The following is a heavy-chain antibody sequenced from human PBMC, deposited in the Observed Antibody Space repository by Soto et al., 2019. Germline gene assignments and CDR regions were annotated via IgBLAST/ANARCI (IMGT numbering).Heavy chain of an antibody. CDR3: ARVRSWHRADAFDI. D-gene: IGHD1-26*01. CDR1: GFTFSSYW. V-gene: IGHV3-7*01. J-gene: IGHJ3*02. CDR2: IKQDGSEK. Sequence: GGSLRLSCAASGFTFSSYWMSWVRQAPGKGLEWVANIKQDGSEKYYVDSVKGRFTISRDNAKNSLYLQMNSLRAEDTAVYYCARVRSWHRADAFDIWGQRTMVTVSS.